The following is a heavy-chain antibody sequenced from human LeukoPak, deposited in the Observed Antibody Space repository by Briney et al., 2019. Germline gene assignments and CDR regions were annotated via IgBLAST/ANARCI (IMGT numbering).Heavy chain of an antibody. CDR2: IYTTGSN. Sequence: SETLSLTCTVSGGSISGSAYYWSWVRQPAGKGLEWIGRIYTTGSNNYTPSLKIRVTIPVDTSKTHFSLKLSSVTAADTAVYYCASVRPFGDYRGYNWFDPWGQGTLVTVSS. D-gene: IGHD4-17*01. CDR3: ASVRPFGDYRGYNWFDP. CDR1: GGSISGSAYY. J-gene: IGHJ5*02. V-gene: IGHV4-61*02.